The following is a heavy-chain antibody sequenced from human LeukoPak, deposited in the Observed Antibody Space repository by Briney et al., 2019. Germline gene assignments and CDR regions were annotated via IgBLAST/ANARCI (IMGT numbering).Heavy chain of an antibody. CDR1: GYRLTNNW. Sequence: GESLKISCKVSGYRLTNNWIGWVRQVPGKGLEWMGIIYPGYSDTRYSPSFQGQVTFSVDTSTSTVYLQWSSLKASDTAIYYCARFALSSSLDYWGQGALVTVSP. CDR3: ARFALSSSLDY. CDR2: IYPGYSDT. V-gene: IGHV5-51*01. J-gene: IGHJ4*02. D-gene: IGHD6-13*01.